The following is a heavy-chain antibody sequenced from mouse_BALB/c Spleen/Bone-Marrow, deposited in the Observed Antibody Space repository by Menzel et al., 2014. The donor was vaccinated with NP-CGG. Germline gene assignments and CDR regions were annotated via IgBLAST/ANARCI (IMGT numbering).Heavy chain of an antibody. Sequence: DVHLVESGGGLVKPGGSLKLSCAASGFTFSSYAMSWVRQSPEKRLEWVAEISSGGSYTYYPDTVTGRFTISRDNAKNTLYLEMSSPRSEDTAMYYCARDHYGYYTMDYWGQGTSVTVSS. D-gene: IGHD1-2*01. CDR1: GFTFSSYA. J-gene: IGHJ4*01. V-gene: IGHV5-9-4*01. CDR3: ARDHYGYYTMDY. CDR2: ISSGGSYT.